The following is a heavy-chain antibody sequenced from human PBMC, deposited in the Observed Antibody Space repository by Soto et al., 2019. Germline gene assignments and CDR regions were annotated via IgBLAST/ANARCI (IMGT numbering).Heavy chain of an antibody. CDR2: INHSGST. J-gene: IGHJ5*02. D-gene: IGHD3-22*01. Sequence: PSETLSLTCAVYGGSFSGYYWSWIRQPPGKGLEWIGEINHSGSTNYNPSLKSRVTISVDTSKNQFSLKLSSVTAADTAVYYCARGPFGLYYCDSSGYYWRGWFDPWGQGTLVTVSS. CDR1: GGSFSGYY. CDR3: ARGPFGLYYCDSSGYYWRGWFDP. V-gene: IGHV4-34*01.